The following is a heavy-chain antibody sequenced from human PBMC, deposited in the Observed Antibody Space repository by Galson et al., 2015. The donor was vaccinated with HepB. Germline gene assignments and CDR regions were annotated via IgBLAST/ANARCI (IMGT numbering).Heavy chain of an antibody. J-gene: IGHJ4*02. CDR1: GFTFSSFP. V-gene: IGHV3-30*04. D-gene: IGHD3-10*01. CDR3: ARAPPGYGSGFLDY. Sequence: SLRLSCAASGFTFSSFPMHWVRQAPGRGLEWVALISNDGSDKYFADSVKGRFTISRDNSKNTLYMQMNSLRGEDTAVYYCARAPPGYGSGFLDYWGQGTLVTVSS. CDR2: ISNDGSDK.